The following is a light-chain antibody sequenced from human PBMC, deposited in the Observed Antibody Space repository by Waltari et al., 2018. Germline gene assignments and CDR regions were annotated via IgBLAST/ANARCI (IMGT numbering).Light chain of an antibody. CDR2: GAS. V-gene: IGKV3-15*01. CDR1: QSVSSN. Sequence: EIVMTQSPATLSPSPGERATLSCRASQSVSSNLAWYQQKPGQAPRLLIYGASTRATGIPARFSGSGSGTEFTLTISSLQSEDFAVYYCQQYNNWPRTFGQGTKVEIK. J-gene: IGKJ1*01. CDR3: QQYNNWPRT.